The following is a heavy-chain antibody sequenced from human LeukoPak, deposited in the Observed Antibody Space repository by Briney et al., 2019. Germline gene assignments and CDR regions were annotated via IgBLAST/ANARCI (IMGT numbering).Heavy chain of an antibody. D-gene: IGHD6-19*01. V-gene: IGHV3-30*18. CDR1: GFTFSSYG. Sequence: GGSLRLSCAASGFTFSSYGMHWVRQAPGKGLEWVAVISYDGSNKYYADSVKGRFTISRDNSKNTLYLQMNSLRAEDTAAYYCAKDESPSSIAVAGTPPDYWGQGTLVTVSS. CDR3: AKDESPSSIAVAGTPPDY. J-gene: IGHJ4*02. CDR2: ISYDGSNK.